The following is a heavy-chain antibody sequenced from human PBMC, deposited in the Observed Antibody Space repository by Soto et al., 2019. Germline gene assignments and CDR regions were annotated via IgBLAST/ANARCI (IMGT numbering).Heavy chain of an antibody. Sequence: DVQLVESGGGLVAPGRSLRLSCNCSGFRFSEHAMTWVRQAPGKGLEWVGFIRNTPYGGTTDYVASVRGRFTISRDDSASIAYLQMNSLKTEDSGLYYCSRGSFGYYGPWGPGTLVTVSA. CDR3: SRGSFGYYGP. J-gene: IGHJ5*02. D-gene: IGHD2-2*03. CDR2: IRNTPYGGTT. CDR1: GFRFSEHA. V-gene: IGHV3-49*04.